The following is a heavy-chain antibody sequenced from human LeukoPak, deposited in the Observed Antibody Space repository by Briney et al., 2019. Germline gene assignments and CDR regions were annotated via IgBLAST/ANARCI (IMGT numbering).Heavy chain of an antibody. CDR1: GFSVRNNY. Sequence: PGGSLRLSCAVSGFSVRNNYMSWVRQAPGKGLELVSVLYSGGSTYYADSVRGRFTISRDNSRNTLYLQMSSLRADDTAVYYCGRDGGNRWFDFWGQGTLVTVSS. J-gene: IGHJ4*02. CDR2: LYSGGST. V-gene: IGHV3-66*01. D-gene: IGHD2-15*01. CDR3: GRDGGNRWFDF.